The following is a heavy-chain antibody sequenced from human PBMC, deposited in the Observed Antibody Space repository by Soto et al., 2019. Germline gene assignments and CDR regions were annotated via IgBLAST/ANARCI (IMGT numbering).Heavy chain of an antibody. Sequence: GGSVKVSCKASGGTFSSHAISWVRQGPGQGLEWMGGIIPIFGTANYAQKFQGRVTITADESTSTAYMELSSLRSEDTAVYYCARFIVGATRGQIYDWGQGTLVPVSS. CDR2: IIPIFGTA. D-gene: IGHD1-26*01. V-gene: IGHV1-69*13. CDR3: ARFIVGATRGQIYD. CDR1: GGTFSSHA. J-gene: IGHJ4*02.